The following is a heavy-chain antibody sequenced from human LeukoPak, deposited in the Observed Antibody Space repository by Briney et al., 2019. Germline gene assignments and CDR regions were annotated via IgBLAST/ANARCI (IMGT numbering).Heavy chain of an antibody. CDR1: GGSFSGYY. D-gene: IGHD2-15*01. Sequence: SETLSLTCAVYGGSFSGYYWTWIRQPPGKGLEWIGEINHSGSTDYNPSLKSRVTISVDTSKNQFSLKLSSVTAADTAVYYCARGNYCSGGSCYSGAFDYWGQGTLVTVSS. CDR3: ARGNYCSGGSCYSGAFDY. CDR2: INHSGST. J-gene: IGHJ4*02. V-gene: IGHV4-34*01.